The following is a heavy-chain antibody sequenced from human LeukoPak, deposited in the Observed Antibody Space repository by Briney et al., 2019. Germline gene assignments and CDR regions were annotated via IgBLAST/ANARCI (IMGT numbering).Heavy chain of an antibody. D-gene: IGHD1-26*01. CDR2: ISYDGSNK. J-gene: IGHJ4*02. CDR3: ARESGTTRGTFDY. CDR1: GFTFSSYA. V-gene: IGHV3-30-3*01. Sequence: GRSLRLSCAASGFTFSSYAMHWVRQAPGKGLEWVAVISYDGSNKYYADSVKGRFTISRDNSKNTLYLQMNSLRAEDTAVYYCARESGTTRGTFDYWGQGTLVTVSS.